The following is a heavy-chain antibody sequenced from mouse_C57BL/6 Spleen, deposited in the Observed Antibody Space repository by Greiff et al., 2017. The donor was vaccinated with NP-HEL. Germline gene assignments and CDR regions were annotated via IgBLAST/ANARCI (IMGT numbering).Heavy chain of an antibody. CDR3: VRAHSNYPYWYFDV. J-gene: IGHJ1*03. Sequence: EVQRVESGGGLVQPKGSLKLSCAASGFTFNTYAMHWVRQAPGKGLEWVARIRSKSSNYATYYADSVKDRFTISRDDSQSMLYLQMNNLKTEDTAMYYCVRAHSNYPYWYFDVWGTGTTGTVSS. CDR2: IRSKSSNYAT. V-gene: IGHV10-3*01. CDR1: GFTFNTYA. D-gene: IGHD2-5*01.